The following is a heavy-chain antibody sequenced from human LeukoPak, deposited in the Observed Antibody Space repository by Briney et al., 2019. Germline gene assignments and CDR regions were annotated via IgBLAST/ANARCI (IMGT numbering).Heavy chain of an antibody. D-gene: IGHD6-6*01. CDR3: AKDLRDSSSSGWFDP. CDR1: GFTFSSYA. V-gene: IGHV3-23*01. CDR2: ISGSGGST. J-gene: IGHJ5*02. Sequence: PGGSLRLSCAASGFTFSSYAMSWVRQAPGKGLEWVSAISGSGGSTYYADSVKGRFTISRDNSKNTLYLQMNSLRAEDTAVYYYAKDLRDSSSSGWFDPWGQGTLVTVSS.